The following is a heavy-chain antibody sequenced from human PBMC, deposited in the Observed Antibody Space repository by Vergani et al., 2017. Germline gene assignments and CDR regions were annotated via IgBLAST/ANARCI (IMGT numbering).Heavy chain of an antibody. J-gene: IGHJ4*02. CDR2: IIPIFGTA. D-gene: IGHD3-22*01. CDR1: GGTFSSYA. Sequence: QVQLVQSGAEVKKPGSSVKVSCKASGGTFSSYAISWVRQAPGQGLEWMGGIIPIFGTANYAQMFQGRVTITADESTSTAYMELSSLRSEDTAVYYCASGTYYYDSSGYSPFDYWGQGTLVTVSS. CDR3: ASGTYYYDSSGYSPFDY. V-gene: IGHV1-69*13.